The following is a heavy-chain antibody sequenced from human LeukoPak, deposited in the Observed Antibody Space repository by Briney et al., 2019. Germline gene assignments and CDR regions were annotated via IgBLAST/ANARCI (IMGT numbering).Heavy chain of an antibody. J-gene: IGHJ4*02. CDR1: GYTFTGYY. CDR2: INANSGGT. CDR3: ARVPGTYHY. D-gene: IGHD2-21*01. V-gene: IGHV1-2*02. Sequence: ASVKVSCKASGYTFTGYYIHWVRQAPGQGLEWMGWINANSGGTSYAQKFQGRVIMTRDTSISTAYMELSSLRSDDTAVYYCARVPGTYHYWGQGTLVTVSS.